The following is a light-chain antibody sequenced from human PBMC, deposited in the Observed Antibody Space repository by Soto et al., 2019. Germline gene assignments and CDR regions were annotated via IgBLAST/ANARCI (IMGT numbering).Light chain of an antibody. Sequence: QSVLTQPPSVSAAPGQKVTISCSGSSSNIGNNYVSWYQQLPGTAPKLLIYDNNKRPSGIPDRFSGSKSGTSATPGITGLQTGDEADYYCGTWDSSLSDYVFGTGTKV. CDR2: DNN. J-gene: IGLJ1*01. V-gene: IGLV1-51*01. CDR3: GTWDSSLSDYV. CDR1: SSNIGNNY.